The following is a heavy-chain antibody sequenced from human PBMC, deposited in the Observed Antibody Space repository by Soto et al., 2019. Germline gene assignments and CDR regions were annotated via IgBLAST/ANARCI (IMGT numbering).Heavy chain of an antibody. V-gene: IGHV1-3*01. CDR2: TXAGNGXT. J-gene: IGHJ4*02. CDR1: GCTFTRYA. Sequence: XSVKVSCKASGCTFTRYAMHWVRQAPGQRLDWMGWTXAGNGXTQYSQTFQGXXTIPRDTXXSTDSMELRRLRSEDTAVYYCARSIVVVTALDYWGQGTLVTVSS. CDR3: ARSIVVVTALDY. D-gene: IGHD2-21*02.